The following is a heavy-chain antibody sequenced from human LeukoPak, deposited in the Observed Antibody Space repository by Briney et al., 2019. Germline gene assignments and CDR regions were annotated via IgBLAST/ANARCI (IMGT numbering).Heavy chain of an antibody. Sequence: SETLSLTCTVSGGSISSYYWSWIRQPPGKGLEWIGYIYYSGSTNYNPSLKSRVTISVDTFKNQFSLKLSSVTAADTAVYYCARSTIFGVETIFDYWGQGTLVTVSS. D-gene: IGHD3-3*01. V-gene: IGHV4-59*01. CDR1: GGSISSYY. CDR3: ARSTIFGVETIFDY. J-gene: IGHJ4*02. CDR2: IYYSGST.